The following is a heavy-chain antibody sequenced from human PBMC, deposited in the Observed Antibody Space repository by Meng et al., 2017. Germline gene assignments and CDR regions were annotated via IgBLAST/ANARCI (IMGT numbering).Heavy chain of an antibody. D-gene: IGHD2-21*02. J-gene: IGHJ4*02. CDR2: VYHNGTA. V-gene: IGHV4-4*02. CDR1: VGVIRSNNW. CDR3: ARELDAVGVTAYDL. Sequence: PGLVKPSGTRSLRVAVSVGVIRSNNWWSCVRQPPGKGLEWIGEVYHNGTANYHPSLKSRVTISVDKSKNQFSPKLSFVAAADTAIYYCARELDAVGVTAYDLWGQGTLVTVSS.